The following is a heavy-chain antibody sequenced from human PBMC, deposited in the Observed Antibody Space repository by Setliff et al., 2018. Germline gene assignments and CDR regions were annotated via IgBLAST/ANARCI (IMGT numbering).Heavy chain of an antibody. V-gene: IGHV4-61*02. CDR3: ARDNTIVGATDY. CDR2: LHTGGST. CDR1: GGSISSGSYY. J-gene: IGHJ4*02. D-gene: IGHD1-26*01. Sequence: PSETLSLTCAVSGGSISSGSYYWSWIRQPAGKGLEWVGRLHTGGSTNYNPSLKSRVTISVDTSKNQFSLKVTSVTAADTAVYFCARDNTIVGATDYWGQGTLVTVSS.